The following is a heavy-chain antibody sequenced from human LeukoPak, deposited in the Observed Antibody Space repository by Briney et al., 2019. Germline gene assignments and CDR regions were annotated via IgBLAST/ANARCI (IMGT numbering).Heavy chain of an antibody. J-gene: IGHJ4*02. V-gene: IGHV3-21*01. CDR3: ARDQGEPFFDY. D-gene: IGHD1-14*01. CDR2: ISSSSSYI. Sequence: GGSLRLSCAASGFTFSNYSMNWVRQAPGKGLEWVSSISSSSSYIYYADSVKGRFTFSRDNAKNSLYLQMNSLRVEDTAVNYCARDQGEPFFDYWGQGTLVTVSS. CDR1: GFTFSNYS.